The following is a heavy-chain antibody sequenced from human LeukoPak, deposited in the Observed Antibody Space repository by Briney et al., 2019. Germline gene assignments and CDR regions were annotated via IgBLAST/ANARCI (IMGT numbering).Heavy chain of an antibody. J-gene: IGHJ4*02. CDR2: IQSKAEGETT. Sequence: PGGSLRLSCAASGFTFSNAWMSWVRQAPGKGLEWVGRIQSKAEGETTDYAAAVKGRFSISRDDSKNTLYLQMNSLKTEDTAVYYCTTNDGAPLGRSGYYYWGQGTLVTVSS. D-gene: IGHD3-3*01. CDR3: TTNDGAPLGRSGYYY. V-gene: IGHV3-15*01. CDR1: GFTFSNAW.